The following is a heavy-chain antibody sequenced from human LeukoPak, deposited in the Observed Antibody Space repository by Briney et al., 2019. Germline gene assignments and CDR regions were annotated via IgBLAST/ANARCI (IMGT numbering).Heavy chain of an antibody. V-gene: IGHV3-33*01. D-gene: IGHD1-26*01. CDR3: ARDRWEGTFSDY. CDR2: IWYDGSNK. CDR1: GFTFSSYG. Sequence: GGSLRLSCAASGFTFSSYGMHWVRQAPGKGLEWVAVIWYDGSNKYYADSVKGRFPIPRDNSKDTLYLQMNSLRAEDTAVYYCARDRWEGTFSDYWGQGTLVTVSS. J-gene: IGHJ4*02.